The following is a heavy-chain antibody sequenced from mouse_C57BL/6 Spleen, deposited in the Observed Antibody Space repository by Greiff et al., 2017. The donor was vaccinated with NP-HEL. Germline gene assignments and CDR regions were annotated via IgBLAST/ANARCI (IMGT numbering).Heavy chain of an antibody. CDR2: IDPNSGGT. CDR3: ARVGYYDYDEGAYYYAMDY. V-gene: IGHV1-72*01. CDR1: GYTFTSYW. Sequence: QVQLQQPGAELVKPGASVKLSCKASGYTFTSYWMHWVKQRPGRGLEWIGRIDPNSGGTKYNEKFKSKATLTVDKPSSTAYMQLSSLTSEDSAVYYWARVGYYDYDEGAYYYAMDYWGQGTSVTVSS. J-gene: IGHJ4*01. D-gene: IGHD2-4*01.